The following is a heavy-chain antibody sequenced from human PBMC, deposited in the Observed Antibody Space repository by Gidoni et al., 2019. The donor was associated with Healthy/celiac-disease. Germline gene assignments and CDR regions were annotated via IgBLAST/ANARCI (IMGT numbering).Heavy chain of an antibody. CDR1: GSTSSSYW. V-gene: IGHV3-7*03. J-gene: IGHJ4*02. CDR3: ARDGDLVVVTAFDY. CDR2: IKQDGSEK. D-gene: IGHD2-21*02. Sequence: EVQLVESGGGVVQPGWSMILSCAASGSTSSSYWMSWVRQAPGKGLEWVANIKQDGSEKYYVDSVKGRFTISRDNAKNSLYLQMNSLRAEDTAVYYCARDGDLVVVTAFDYWGQGTLVTVSS.